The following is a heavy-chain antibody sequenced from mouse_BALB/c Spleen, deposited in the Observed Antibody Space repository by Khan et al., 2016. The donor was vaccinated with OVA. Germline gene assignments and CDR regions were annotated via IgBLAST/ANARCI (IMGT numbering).Heavy chain of an antibody. D-gene: IGHD2-14*01. CDR3: VRDGAYHRNDGWFAY. V-gene: IGHV1-4*01. CDR1: GYTFTSYT. J-gene: IGHJ3*01. Sequence: QVQLQQSGAELARPGASVKMSCKASGYTFTSYTIHWIKKRPGQGLEWIGYINPSNGYTNYNQKFKDKATLTTDKSSTPAYLQLSSLTPDDSAVYNCVRDGAYHRNDGWFAYWGQGTLVTVSA. CDR2: INPSNGYT.